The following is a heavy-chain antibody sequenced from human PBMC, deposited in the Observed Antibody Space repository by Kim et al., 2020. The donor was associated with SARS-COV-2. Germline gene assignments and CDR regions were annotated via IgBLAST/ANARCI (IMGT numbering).Heavy chain of an antibody. D-gene: IGHD6-25*01. J-gene: IGHJ4*02. CDR1: GFTFSSYA. V-gene: IGHV3-23*01. CDR2: ITAGGDDT. CDR3: AQGSASGRPYYFYS. Sequence: GGSLRLSCAASGFTFSSYAMSWVRQAPGKGLEWVSAITAGGDDTYHADSVKGRFTISRDNSKNTLYLQMNSLRAEDAAIYYCAQGSASGRPYYFYSWGPG.